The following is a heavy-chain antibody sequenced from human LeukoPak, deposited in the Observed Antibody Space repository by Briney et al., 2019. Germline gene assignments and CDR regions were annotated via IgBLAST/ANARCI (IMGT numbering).Heavy chain of an antibody. V-gene: IGHV4-39*01. Sequence: SETLSLTCTVSGGSISSSSYYWGWIRQPPGKGLEWIGSIYYSGSTYYNPSLKSRVTISVDTSKNQFSLKLSPVTAADTAVYYCASRGVVLPVDYWGQGTLVTVSS. J-gene: IGHJ4*02. CDR2: IYYSGST. CDR3: ASRGVVLPVDY. D-gene: IGHD2-2*01. CDR1: GGSISSSSYY.